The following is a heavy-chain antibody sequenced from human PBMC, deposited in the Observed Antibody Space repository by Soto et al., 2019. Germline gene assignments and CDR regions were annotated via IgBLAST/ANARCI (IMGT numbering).Heavy chain of an antibody. J-gene: IGHJ4*02. D-gene: IGHD3-10*01. V-gene: IGHV3-20*04. Sequence: GGSLRLSCAASGFTFDDYGMSWVRQAPGKGLEWVSGINWNGGSTGYADSVKGRFTISRDNAKNSLYLQMNSLRAEDTALYYCAREGYYYGSGEYYFDYWGQGTLVTVSS. CDR3: AREGYYYGSGEYYFDY. CDR2: INWNGGST. CDR1: GFTFDDYG.